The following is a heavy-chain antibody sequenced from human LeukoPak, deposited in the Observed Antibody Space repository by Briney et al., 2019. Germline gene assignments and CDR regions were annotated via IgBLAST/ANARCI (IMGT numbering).Heavy chain of an antibody. CDR2: INHSGST. J-gene: IGHJ5*02. D-gene: IGHD3-16*01. CDR3: ASWGRWASIVPHWFDP. V-gene: IGHV4-34*01. Sequence: SETLSLTCAVYGGSFSGYYWSWIRQPPGKGLEWIGEINHSGSTNYNPSLKSRVTISVDTSKNQFSLKLSSVTAADTAVYYCASWGRWASIVPHWFDPWGQGTLVTASS. CDR1: GGSFSGYY.